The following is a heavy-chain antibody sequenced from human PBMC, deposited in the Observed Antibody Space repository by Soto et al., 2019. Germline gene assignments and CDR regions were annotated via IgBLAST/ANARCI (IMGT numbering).Heavy chain of an antibody. D-gene: IGHD2-2*01. J-gene: IGHJ1*01. CDR1: GFSLSTSGVG. CDR3: LYPCISTSRYRNTEYFQH. V-gene: IGHV2-5*02. Sequence: SGPTLVNPTQTLTLTCTFSGFSLSTSGVGVGWIRHPPGKALEWLAVIYWDDDKRYSPSLKSRLTIAKDTSKNQVVLTMTNMDPVDTATYYCLYPCISTSRYRNTEYFQHWGQGPLVT. CDR2: IYWDDDK.